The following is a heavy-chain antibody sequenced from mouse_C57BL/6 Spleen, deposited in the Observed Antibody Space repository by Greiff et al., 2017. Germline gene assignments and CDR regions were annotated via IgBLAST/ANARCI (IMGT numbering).Heavy chain of an antibody. Sequence: EVKVVESGGGLVKPGGSLKLSCAASGFTFSDYGMHWVRQAPEKGLEWVEYISSGSSITYYADTVKGRFTISRDKPKNTLFLQMTRLRSEDTAMYYCARDRLLRQHYFDYWGQGTTLTVPS. V-gene: IGHV5-17*01. CDR1: GFTFSDYG. D-gene: IGHD1-1*01. CDR3: ARDRLLRQHYFDY. CDR2: ISSGSSIT. J-gene: IGHJ2*01.